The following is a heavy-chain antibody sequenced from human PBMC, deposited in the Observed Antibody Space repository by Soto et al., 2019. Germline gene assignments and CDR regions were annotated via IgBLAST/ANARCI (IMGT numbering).Heavy chain of an antibody. V-gene: IGHV4-59*01. CDR1: GGSISSYY. D-gene: IGHD2-8*01. CDR3: ARGGVSDYFDY. Sequence: SETLSLTCTVSGGSISSYYWSWIRQPPGKGLEWIGYIYYSGSTNYNPSLKSRVTISVDTSKNQFSLKLGSVTAADTAVYYCARGGVSDYFDYWGQGTLVTVSS. J-gene: IGHJ4*02. CDR2: IYYSGST.